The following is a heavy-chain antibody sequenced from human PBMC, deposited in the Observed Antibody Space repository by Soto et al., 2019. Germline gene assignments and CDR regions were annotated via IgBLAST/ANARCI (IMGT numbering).Heavy chain of an antibody. D-gene: IGHD6-19*01. J-gene: IGHJ6*02. Sequence: SRTLSLTCAISWDSVSSHSAAWNWIRQSPSRGLEWLGRTYYRSKWYNDYAVSVKSRITINPDTSKNQFSLQLNPVTPEDTAVYYCARDGQQWPANDYYGMDVWGQGTTVTVSS. V-gene: IGHV6-1*01. CDR1: WDSVSSHSAA. CDR2: TYYRSKWYN. CDR3: ARDGQQWPANDYYGMDV.